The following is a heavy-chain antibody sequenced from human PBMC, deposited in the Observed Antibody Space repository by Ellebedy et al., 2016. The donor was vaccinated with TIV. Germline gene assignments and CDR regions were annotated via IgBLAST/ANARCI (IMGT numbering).Heavy chain of an antibody. V-gene: IGHV3-30-3*01. CDR2: ISYDGSNK. CDR3: ARDRELPSGIALDY. CDR1: GFTFSSYA. D-gene: IGHD1-26*01. Sequence: GESLKISCAASGFTFSSYAMHWVRQAPGKGLEWVAVISYDGSNKYYADSVKGRFTISRDNSKNTLYLQMNSLRAEDTAVYYCARDRELPSGIALDYWGQGTLVTVSS. J-gene: IGHJ4*02.